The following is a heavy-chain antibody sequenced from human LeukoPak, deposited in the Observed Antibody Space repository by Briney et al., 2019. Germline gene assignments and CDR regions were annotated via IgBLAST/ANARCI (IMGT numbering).Heavy chain of an antibody. CDR2: INWNGGST. CDR3: ARGGYDPWGYYYYMDV. J-gene: IGHJ6*03. CDR1: GFTFDDYG. D-gene: IGHD1-14*01. Sequence: AGGSLRLSCAASGFTFDDYGMSWVRQAPGKGLEWVSGINWNGGSTGYADSVKGRFTISRDNAKNSLYLQMNSLRAEDTALYYCARGGYDPWGYYYYMDVWGKGTTVTVSS. V-gene: IGHV3-20*04.